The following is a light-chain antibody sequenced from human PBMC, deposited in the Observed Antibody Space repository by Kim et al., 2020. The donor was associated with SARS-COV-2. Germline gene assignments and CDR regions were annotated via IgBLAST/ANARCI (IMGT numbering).Light chain of an antibody. J-gene: IGKJ4*01. CDR1: QGISSY. CDR3: QQYDA. V-gene: IGKV1-8*01. Sequence: ASLSASTGDRVTITWRASQGISSYLAWYQQKPGKAPKLLIYAASTLQSGVPSRFSGSGSGTDFTLTISCLQSEDFATYYCQQYDAFGGGTKVDIK. CDR2: AAS.